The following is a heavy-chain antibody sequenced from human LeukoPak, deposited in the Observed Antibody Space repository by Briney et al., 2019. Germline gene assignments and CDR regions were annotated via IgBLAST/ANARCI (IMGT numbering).Heavy chain of an antibody. J-gene: IGHJ4*02. D-gene: IGHD3-22*01. V-gene: IGHV3-21*01. Sequence: PSGTLSLTCAVSGGSISSSNWWSWVRQAPGKGLEWVSSFGTRSTSIYHAGSVKGRFAISRDNAKNSLYLQMNSLRAEDTALYYCAREVSEGFDFWGQGTLVTVSS. CDR3: AREVSEGFDF. CDR2: FGTRSTSI. CDR1: GGSISSSN.